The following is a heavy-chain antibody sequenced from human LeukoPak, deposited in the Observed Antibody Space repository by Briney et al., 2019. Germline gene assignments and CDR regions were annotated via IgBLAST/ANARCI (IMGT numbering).Heavy chain of an antibody. CDR1: GFPFNTYV. CDR3: AKSVVVITFRFDD. CDR2: INGGGSNT. Sequence: GGSLRLSCAASGFPFNTYVMSWVRQAPGKGLEWVSAINGGGSNTYYADSVKGRFTISRGNSKNMVYLQMNNLRADDTAAYYCAKSVVVITFRFDDWGQGALVTVSS. V-gene: IGHV3-23*01. D-gene: IGHD2-15*01. J-gene: IGHJ4*02.